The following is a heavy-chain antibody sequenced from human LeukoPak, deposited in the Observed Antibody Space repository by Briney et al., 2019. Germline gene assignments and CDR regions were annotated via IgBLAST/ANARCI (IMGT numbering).Heavy chain of an antibody. CDR1: GGSFSGYY. V-gene: IGHV4-34*01. D-gene: IGHD1-26*01. J-gene: IGHJ5*02. Sequence: SETLSLTCAVYGGSFSGYYWSWIRQPPGKGLEWIGEINHSGSTNYNPSLKSRVTISVDTSKNQFSLKLSSVTAADTAVYYCARRNHDSRSKLYNWFDPWGQGTLVIVSS. CDR2: INHSGST. CDR3: ARRNHDSRSKLYNWFDP.